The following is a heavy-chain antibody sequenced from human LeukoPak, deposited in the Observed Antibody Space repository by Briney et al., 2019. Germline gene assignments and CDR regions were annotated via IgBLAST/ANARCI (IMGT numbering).Heavy chain of an antibody. CDR2: ISSSSSYI. Sequence: PGGSLRLSCAASGFTFSSYSMNWVRQAPGKGLEWVSSISSSSSYIYYADSVKGRFTISRDNAKNSLYLQMNSLRAEDTAVYYCAREGVHCSGRSCLKAYWGQGTQVTVSS. CDR3: AREGVHCSGRSCLKAY. CDR1: GFTFSSYS. J-gene: IGHJ4*02. D-gene: IGHD2-15*01. V-gene: IGHV3-21*04.